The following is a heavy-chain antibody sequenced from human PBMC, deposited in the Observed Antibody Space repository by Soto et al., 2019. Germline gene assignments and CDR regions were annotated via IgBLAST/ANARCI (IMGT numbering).Heavy chain of an antibody. V-gene: IGHV5-51*01. J-gene: IGHJ4*02. CDR3: VVQQQLPWVNY. CDR2: IYPGDSDT. Sequence: GESLKISCKGSGYSFTGYWIGWVRQMPGKGLEWMGIIYPGDSDTRYSPSFQGQVTISADKSISTAYLQWSSLKASDTATYYCVVQQQLPWVNYWGQGTLVTVSS. CDR1: GYSFTGYW. D-gene: IGHD6-13*01.